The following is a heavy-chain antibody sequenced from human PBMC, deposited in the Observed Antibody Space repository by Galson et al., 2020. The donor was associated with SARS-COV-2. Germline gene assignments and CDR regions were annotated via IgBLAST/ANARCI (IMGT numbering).Heavy chain of an antibody. CDR3: AKGAAAGLDP. D-gene: IGHD6-13*01. V-gene: IGHV3-30*04. CDR1: GFTFSSYA. J-gene: IGHJ5*02. Sequence: QAGGSLRLSCAASGFTFSSYAMHWVRQAPGKGLEWVAVISYDGSNKYYADSVKGRFTISRDNSKNTLYLQMNSLRAEDTAVYYCAKGAAAGLDPWGQGTLVTVSS. CDR2: ISYDGSNK.